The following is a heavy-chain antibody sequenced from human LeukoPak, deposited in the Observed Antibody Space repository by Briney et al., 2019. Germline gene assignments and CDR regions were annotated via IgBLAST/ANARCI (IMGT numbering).Heavy chain of an antibody. Sequence: GGPLRLPCAPSGFTFSRYSMKWVPGAPGKGVEWVSYNSSGSSTIYYADSVRGRFTIYRDSDKNSLYLNLNSMSAEDTAVYYCARALGISGNYWSYYYYMDVWGKGTTVTVSS. V-gene: IGHV3-48*01. J-gene: IGHJ6*03. CDR2: NSSGSSTI. CDR3: ARALGISGNYWSYYYYMDV. CDR1: GFTFSRYS. D-gene: IGHD3-22*01.